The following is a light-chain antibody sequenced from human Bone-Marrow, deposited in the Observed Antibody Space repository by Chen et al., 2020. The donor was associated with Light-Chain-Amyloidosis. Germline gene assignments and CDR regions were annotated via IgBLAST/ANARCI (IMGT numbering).Light chain of an antibody. CDR1: DLPTKY. CDR3: QSADSSGTYEGI. V-gene: IGLV3-25*03. CDR2: RDT. Sequence: SYELTQPHSVSVSPGQTARITCSGDDLPTKYAYWYQQKPGQAPVLVIHRDTERPSGISERFSGSSSGTTATLTISGVQADDEADYHCQSADSSGTYEGIFGGGTKLTVL. J-gene: IGLJ2*01.